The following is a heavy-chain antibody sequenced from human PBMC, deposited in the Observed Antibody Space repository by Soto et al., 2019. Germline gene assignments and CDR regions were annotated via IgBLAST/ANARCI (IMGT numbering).Heavy chain of an antibody. J-gene: IGHJ5*02. D-gene: IGHD6-13*01. Sequence: GGSLRLSCAASGFTFSSYAMSWVRQAPGKGLEWVSAISGSGGSTYYADSVKGRFTISRDNSKNTLYLQMNSLRAEDTAVYYCAKETYSSSWYGTYNWFGPWGQGTLVTVSS. CDR1: GFTFSSYA. CDR2: ISGSGGST. V-gene: IGHV3-23*01. CDR3: AKETYSSSWYGTYNWFGP.